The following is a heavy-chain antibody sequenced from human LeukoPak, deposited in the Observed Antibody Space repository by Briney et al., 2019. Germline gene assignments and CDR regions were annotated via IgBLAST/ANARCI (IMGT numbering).Heavy chain of an antibody. J-gene: IGHJ4*02. Sequence: SETLSLTCTVSGGSISSGVYCWSWIRQRPGEGLQWIGYICSSGSAYYNPYLKSRVTMSIDTSNNQFSLKLNSVTAADTAVYYCARGGGYYDSSVYFDYWGQGTLVTVSS. V-gene: IGHV4-31*03. CDR1: GGSISSGVYC. D-gene: IGHD3-22*01. CDR2: ICSSGSA. CDR3: ARGGGYYDSSVYFDY.